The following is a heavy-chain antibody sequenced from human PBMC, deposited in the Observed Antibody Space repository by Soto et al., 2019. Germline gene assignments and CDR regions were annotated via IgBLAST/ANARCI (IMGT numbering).Heavy chain of an antibody. V-gene: IGHV3-53*01. D-gene: IGHD1-26*01. CDR2: IYSGGST. Sequence: GGSLRLSCAASGFSVSTNYMTWVRQALGKGLEWVSVIYSGGSTYYADSVKGRFTISRDNSKNTLHLQMNSLRAEDTAVYYCARGSGSLYYFDFWGRGTLVTVSS. CDR1: GFSVSTNY. CDR3: ARGSGSLYYFDF. J-gene: IGHJ4*02.